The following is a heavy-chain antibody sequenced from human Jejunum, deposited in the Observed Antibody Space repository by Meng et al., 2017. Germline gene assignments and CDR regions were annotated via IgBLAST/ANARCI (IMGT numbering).Heavy chain of an antibody. Sequence: SETLSLTCTVSGGSISSGNYYWNWIRQPAGKGLEWIGRIYTRGTTDYNPFLRSRVTISIDTSKNQFSLKLTSVTAADTAVYYCARDLFRYYGLDPYNWFDPWGQGTLVTVSS. D-gene: IGHD3-10*01. CDR3: ARDLFRYYGLDPYNWFDP. J-gene: IGHJ5*02. CDR1: GGSISSGNYY. V-gene: IGHV4-61*02. CDR2: IYTRGTT.